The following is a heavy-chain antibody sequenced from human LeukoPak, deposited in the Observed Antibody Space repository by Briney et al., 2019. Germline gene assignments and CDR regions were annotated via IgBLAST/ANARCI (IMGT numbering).Heavy chain of an antibody. Sequence: SETLSLTCAVYGGSFSGYYWSWIRQPPGKGLEWIGEINHSGSTNCNPSLKSRVTISVDTSKNQFSLKLSSVTAADTAVYYCARQWIQLWPQAMEYYYYYYGMDVWGQGTTVTVSS. CDR2: INHSGST. D-gene: IGHD5-18*01. CDR1: GGSFSGYY. J-gene: IGHJ6*02. CDR3: ARQWIQLWPQAMEYYYYYYGMDV. V-gene: IGHV4-34*01.